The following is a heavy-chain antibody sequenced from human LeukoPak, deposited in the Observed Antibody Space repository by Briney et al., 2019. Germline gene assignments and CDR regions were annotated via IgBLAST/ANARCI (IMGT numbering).Heavy chain of an antibody. CDR1: GFIFENYA. V-gene: IGHV3-9*01. CDR3: AKIAVPIPGPYHIDV. D-gene: IGHD2-2*02. CDR2: ISWNSGVV. Sequence: PGGSLSLSCAASGFIFENYAMHWVRQAPGKGLEWVSGISWNSGVVGYMDSVKGRFTISRDNGKNSLYLQMSSLKVEDTALYYCAKIAVPIPGPYHIDVWGNVITVTVSS. J-gene: IGHJ6*03.